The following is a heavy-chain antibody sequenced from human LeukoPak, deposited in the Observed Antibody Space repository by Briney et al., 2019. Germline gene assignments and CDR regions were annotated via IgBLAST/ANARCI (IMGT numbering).Heavy chain of an antibody. CDR3: AREGSSGWLFDY. V-gene: IGHV4-4*07. D-gene: IGHD6-19*01. J-gene: IGHJ4*02. CDR1: GGSISSYY. Sequence: SETLSLACTVSGGSISSYYWSWIRQPAGKGLEWIGRIYTSGSTNYNPSLKSRVTMSVDTSKNQFSLKLSSVTAADTAVYYCAREGSSGWLFDYWGQGTLVTVSS. CDR2: IYTSGST.